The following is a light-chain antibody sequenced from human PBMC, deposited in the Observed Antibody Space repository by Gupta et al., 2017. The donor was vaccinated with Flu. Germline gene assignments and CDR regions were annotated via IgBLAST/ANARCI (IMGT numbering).Light chain of an antibody. V-gene: IGKV1-39*01. Sequence: DIQMTQSPSSLSASVGDRVTITCRASQSFSTYLNWYQQKPGKAPKLLIFSTSTLQSGVPSRFSGRGSGTDFTLTITGLQPEDVSSYYCQQTYTLSWTFGLGTKVEVK. CDR1: QSFSTY. CDR3: QQTYTLSWT. J-gene: IGKJ1*01. CDR2: STS.